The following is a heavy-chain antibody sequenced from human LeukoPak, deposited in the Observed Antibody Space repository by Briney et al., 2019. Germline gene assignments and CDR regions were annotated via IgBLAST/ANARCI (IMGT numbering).Heavy chain of an antibody. D-gene: IGHD5-24*01. V-gene: IGHV4-34*01. CDR3: ARGDGYNNRAFDI. J-gene: IGHJ3*02. CDR2: INHSGST. Sequence: SETRSLTCAAYGGSFSGYYWSWIRQPPGKGQEWIGEINHSGSTNYNPALKSRVTISVDTSKNQFSLKLSSVTTADTAVYYCARGDGYNNRAFDIWGQGTMVTVSS. CDR1: GGSFSGYY.